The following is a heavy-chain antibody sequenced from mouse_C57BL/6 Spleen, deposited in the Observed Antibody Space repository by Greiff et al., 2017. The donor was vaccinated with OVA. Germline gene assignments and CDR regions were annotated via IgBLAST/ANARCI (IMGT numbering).Heavy chain of an antibody. Sequence: EVKVVESGGGLVKPGGSLKLSCAASGFTFSDYGMHWVRQAPEKGLEWVAYISSGSSTIYYADTVKGRFTISRDNAKNTLFLQMTSLRSEDTAMYYCARRYYYGSSYGFAYWGQGTLVTVSA. J-gene: IGHJ3*01. CDR3: ARRYYYGSSYGFAY. CDR1: GFTFSDYG. CDR2: ISSGSSTI. V-gene: IGHV5-17*01. D-gene: IGHD1-1*01.